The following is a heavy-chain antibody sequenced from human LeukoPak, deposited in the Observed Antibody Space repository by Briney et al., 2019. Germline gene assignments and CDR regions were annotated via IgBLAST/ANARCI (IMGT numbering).Heavy chain of an antibody. D-gene: IGHD3-22*01. J-gene: IGHJ4*02. CDR1: GYSFTSYW. CDR2: IYPGDSDT. Sequence: GESLKISCKGSGYSFTSYWIGWVRQMPGKGLEWMGIIYPGDSDTRYSPSFQGQVTISADKSICTAYLQWSSLKASDTAMYYCARAYYYYYDSSGYPDYWGQGTLVTVSS. V-gene: IGHV5-51*01. CDR3: ARAYYYYYDSSGYPDY.